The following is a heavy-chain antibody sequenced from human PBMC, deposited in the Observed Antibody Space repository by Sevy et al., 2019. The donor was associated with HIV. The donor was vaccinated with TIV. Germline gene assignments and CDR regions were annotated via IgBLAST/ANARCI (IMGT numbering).Heavy chain of an antibody. CDR1: GFTFSSYA. J-gene: IGHJ4*02. CDR2: INNSGGST. D-gene: IGHD4-17*01. CDR3: AKRKMGIDYGDNFDY. V-gene: IGHV3-23*01. Sequence: GGSLRLSCAASGFTFSSYAMSWVRQAPGKGLEWVSTINNSGGSTYYADSVQGRFTISRDNSKNTLYLQMNSLRPEDTAVYYCAKRKMGIDYGDNFDYWGQGTLVTVSS.